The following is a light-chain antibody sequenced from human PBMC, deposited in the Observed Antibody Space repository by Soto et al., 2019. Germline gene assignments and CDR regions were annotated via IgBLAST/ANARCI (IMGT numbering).Light chain of an antibody. CDR2: DVS. Sequence: QSALTQPASVSGSPGQSITISCTGTSSDVGGYNYVSWYQQHPGKAPKLMIYDVSNRPSGVSNRFSGSKSGNTASLTISGLQAEDEADYYCSSYTSSSRNYDFGTGTKLTVL. CDR1: SSDVGGYNY. V-gene: IGLV2-14*01. J-gene: IGLJ1*01. CDR3: SSYTSSSRNYD.